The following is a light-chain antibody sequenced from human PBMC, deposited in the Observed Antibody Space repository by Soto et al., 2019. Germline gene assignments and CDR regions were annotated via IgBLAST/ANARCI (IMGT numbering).Light chain of an antibody. Sequence: QSALTQPPSASGSPGQSVTISCTGTSSDVGGYNYVSWYQQHPGKAPNLMIYEVSKRPSGVPDRFSGSKSGNTASLTVSGLQAEDEADYYCSAYAGSNNLGVFGTGTKLNVL. V-gene: IGLV2-8*01. CDR2: EVS. J-gene: IGLJ1*01. CDR1: SSDVGGYNY. CDR3: SAYAGSNNLGV.